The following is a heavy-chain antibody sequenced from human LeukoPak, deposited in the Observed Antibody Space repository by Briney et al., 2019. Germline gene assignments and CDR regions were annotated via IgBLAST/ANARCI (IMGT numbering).Heavy chain of an antibody. CDR2: VYYTAST. J-gene: IGHJ4*02. CDR3: AREVYSGSWGYFDY. D-gene: IGHD3-10*01. V-gene: IGHV4-59*12. Sequence: SETLSLTCTVSGGSISKYYWSWILRSPGKGLEWSGDVYYTASTTYNPSPKSRVTISVDRSKTQFSLKLTSVTAANPAIYYCAREVYSGSWGYFDYWGQGILVTVSS. CDR1: GGSISKYY.